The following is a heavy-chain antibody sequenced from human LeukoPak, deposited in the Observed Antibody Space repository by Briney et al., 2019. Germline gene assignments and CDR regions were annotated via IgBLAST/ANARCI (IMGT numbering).Heavy chain of an antibody. CDR2: IKQDGSEK. J-gene: IGHJ4*02. CDR3: ARAYYYDVFDY. Sequence: GGSLRLSCAASGFTFSSYWMSWVRQAPGKGLEWVANIKQDGSEKYYVDSVKGRFTIFRDNAKNSLYLQMNSLRAEDTAVYYCARAYYYDVFDYWGQGTLVTVSP. CDR1: GFTFSSYW. D-gene: IGHD3-22*01. V-gene: IGHV3-7*01.